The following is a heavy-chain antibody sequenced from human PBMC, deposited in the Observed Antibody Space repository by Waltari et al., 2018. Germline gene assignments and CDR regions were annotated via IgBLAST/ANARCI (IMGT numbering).Heavy chain of an antibody. Sequence: QVQLQESGPGLVKPSQTLSLTCTVSGGSISSGSYYWSWIRQPAGKGLEWIGRIYTSGRTNYNPSLKSRVTISVDTSKNQFSLKLSSVTAADTAVYYCARGLYSSPFDYWGQGTLVTVSS. CDR3: ARGLYSSPFDY. V-gene: IGHV4-61*02. CDR2: IYTSGRT. J-gene: IGHJ4*02. D-gene: IGHD6-13*01. CDR1: GGSISSGSYY.